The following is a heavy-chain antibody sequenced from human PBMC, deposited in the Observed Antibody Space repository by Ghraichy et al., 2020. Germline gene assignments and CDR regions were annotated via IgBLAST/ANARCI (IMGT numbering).Heavy chain of an antibody. CDR3: VKMKGAGSYFNYGMDV. CDR1: GFPFITWA. Sequence: GESLNISCATSGFPFITWAMSWVRQAPGQGLECVASISGSGVRTHYAASVKGRITISRDNSKKTLSLEMNSLRVDDTAVYYCVKMKGAGSYFNYGMDVWGHGTTVIVTS. CDR2: ISGSGVRT. J-gene: IGHJ6*02. D-gene: IGHD6-19*01. V-gene: IGHV3-23*01.